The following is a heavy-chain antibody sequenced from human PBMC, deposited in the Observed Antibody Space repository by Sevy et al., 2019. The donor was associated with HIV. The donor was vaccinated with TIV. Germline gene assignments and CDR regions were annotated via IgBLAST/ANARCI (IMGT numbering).Heavy chain of an antibody. V-gene: IGHV4-31*03. CDR1: GGSISSGGYY. Sequence: SETLSLTCTVSGGSISSGGYYWSWIRQHPGKCLEWIGYIYYSGSTYYNPSLKSRVTISVDTSKNQFSLKLSSVTAADTAVYYCARDSDGQIRSHYGMDVWGQRTTVTVSS. CDR3: ARDSDGQIRSHYGMDV. CDR2: IYYSGST. J-gene: IGHJ6*02. D-gene: IGHD4-17*01.